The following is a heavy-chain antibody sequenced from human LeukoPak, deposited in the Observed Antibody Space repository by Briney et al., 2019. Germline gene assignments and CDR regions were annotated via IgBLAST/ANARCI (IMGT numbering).Heavy chain of an antibody. CDR1: GGSFSGYY. V-gene: IGHV4-34*01. J-gene: IGHJ6*02. CDR2: INHSGST. Sequence: SETLSRTGAGYGGSFSGYYWRWIRQPPGKGREWSGEINHSGSTNDNPSLKSRVPISVDTSKHHFSLKLSSVTAADTAVYYCARVIVGTIFGVVIIHGPPYYYYGMDVWGQGTTVTVSS. CDR3: ARVIVGTIFGVVIIHGPPYYYYGMDV. D-gene: IGHD3-3*01.